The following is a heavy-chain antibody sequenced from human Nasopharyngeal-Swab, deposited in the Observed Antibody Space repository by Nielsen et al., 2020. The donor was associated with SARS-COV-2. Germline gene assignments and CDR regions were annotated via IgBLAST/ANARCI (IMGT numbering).Heavy chain of an antibody. Sequence: LSLTCAASGFTFSSYAMSWVRQAPGKGLEWVSAISGSGGSTYYADSVKGRFTISRDNSKNTLYLQMNSLRAEDTAVYYCARDRVGYYYYYYMDVWGKGTTVTVSS. J-gene: IGHJ6*03. CDR3: ARDRVGYYYYYYMDV. D-gene: IGHD1-26*01. V-gene: IGHV3-23*01. CDR2: ISGSGGST. CDR1: GFTFSSYA.